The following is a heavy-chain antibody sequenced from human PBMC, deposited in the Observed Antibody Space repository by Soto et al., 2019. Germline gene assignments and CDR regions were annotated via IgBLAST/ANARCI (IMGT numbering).Heavy chain of an antibody. CDR2: INTNSGGT. V-gene: IGHV1-2*02. D-gene: IGHD3-22*01. J-gene: IGHJ4*02. CDR1: GYSLSNSG. Sequence: ASVKFSFQASGYSLSNSGFSWVRQAPGQGLEWMGWINTNSGGTKSAQKFQGRGTMTRDTSISTAYMELRRLRSEDTAVHSCARRKGDYYDSSGYHYYFDYWAQGTLVTVSS. CDR3: ARRKGDYYDSSGYHYYFDY.